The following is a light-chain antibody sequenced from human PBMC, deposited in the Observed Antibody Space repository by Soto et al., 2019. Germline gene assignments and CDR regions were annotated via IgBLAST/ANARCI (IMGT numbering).Light chain of an antibody. CDR1: SSDVGSYNF. V-gene: IGLV2-23*02. J-gene: IGLJ3*02. CDR2: DVS. Sequence: QSALTQPASVSGSPGQSITISCTGASSDVGSYNFVSWYQQHPGKAPKLMIYDVSKRPSGVSNRFSGSKSGNTASLTISGLQAEDEADYYCCSYAGTSTWVFGEGTKLTVL. CDR3: CSYAGTSTWV.